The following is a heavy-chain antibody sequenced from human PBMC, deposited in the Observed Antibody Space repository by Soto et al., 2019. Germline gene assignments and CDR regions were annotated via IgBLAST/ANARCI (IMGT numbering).Heavy chain of an antibody. CDR1: GGSIRTYNYY. Sequence: SETLSLTCSVSGGSIRTYNYYWGWIRQSPGKGLEWIGSIFYSGNTYYNPSLQRRLVISADTSKNHFSLTLSSVTAADTAVYYCARHSGDCSNGVCSAFFDYWGLGTLVTVS. CDR3: ARHSGDCSNGVCSAFFDY. J-gene: IGHJ4*02. D-gene: IGHD2-8*01. V-gene: IGHV4-39*01. CDR2: IFYSGNT.